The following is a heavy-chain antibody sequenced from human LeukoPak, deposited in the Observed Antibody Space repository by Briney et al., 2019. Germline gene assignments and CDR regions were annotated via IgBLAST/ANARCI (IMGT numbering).Heavy chain of an antibody. V-gene: IGHV3-23*01. D-gene: IGHD3-10*01. CDR3: ARVYYGSGSEDY. CDR1: GFTFSSYA. CDR2: ISGSGGST. Sequence: PGGSLRLSCAASGFTFSSYAMNWVRRAPGKGLEWVSAISGSGGSTYYADSVKGRFTISRDNSKNTLYLQMISLRSDDTAVYYCARVYYGSGSEDYWGQGTLVTVSS. J-gene: IGHJ4*02.